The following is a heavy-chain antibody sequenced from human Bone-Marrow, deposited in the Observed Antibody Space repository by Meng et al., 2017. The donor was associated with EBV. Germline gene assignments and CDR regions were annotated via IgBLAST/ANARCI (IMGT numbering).Heavy chain of an antibody. CDR3: SRSNWYPDY. V-gene: IGHV3-74*01. CDR2: INVDGSDT. D-gene: IGHD6-13*01. Sequence: EPGGGLVQPGGSLRLSCAAPGFTLSNYWMHWVRQVPGKGLVWVSRINVDGSDTIYADSVKGRFTISRDNGKNTLYLQMNSLRADDTAVYYCSRSNWYPDYWGQGTLVTVSS. CDR1: GFTLSNYW. J-gene: IGHJ4*02.